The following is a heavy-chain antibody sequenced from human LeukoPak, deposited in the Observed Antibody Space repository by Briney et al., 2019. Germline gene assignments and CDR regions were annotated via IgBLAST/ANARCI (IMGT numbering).Heavy chain of an antibody. CDR3: ASLARDY. D-gene: IGHD3-3*02. V-gene: IGHV3-53*01. CDR2: IYSGGST. J-gene: IGHJ4*02. Sequence: GGSLRLSCAASGFTVSSNYMSWVRQAPGKGLEWVSVIYSGGSTYYADSVKGRFTISRDNSKNTLYLQTNSLRVEDTAAYYCASLARDYWGQGTLVTVSS. CDR1: GFTVSSNY.